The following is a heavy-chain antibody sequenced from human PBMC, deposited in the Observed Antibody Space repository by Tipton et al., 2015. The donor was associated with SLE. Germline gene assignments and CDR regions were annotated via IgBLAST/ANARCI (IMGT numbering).Heavy chain of an antibody. J-gene: IGHJ2*01. CDR2: IYHSGST. V-gene: IGHV4-34*01. CDR3: ASGGYLRTIAVAGTRHWYFDL. CDR1: GGSVSGHY. D-gene: IGHD6-19*01. Sequence: LRLSCAVYGGSVSGHYWSWIRQPPGKGLEWIGEIYHSGSTNYNPSLKSRVTISVDKSKNQFSLKLSSVTAADTAVYYCASGGYLRTIAVAGTRHWYFDLWGRGTLVTVSS.